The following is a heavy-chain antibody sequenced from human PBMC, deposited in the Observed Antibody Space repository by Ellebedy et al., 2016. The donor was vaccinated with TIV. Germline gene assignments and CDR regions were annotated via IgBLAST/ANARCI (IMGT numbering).Heavy chain of an antibody. CDR3: AKDPYGDYEAPALYYYYGMDV. J-gene: IGHJ6*02. D-gene: IGHD4-17*01. V-gene: IGHV3-23*01. CDR2: ISGSGGST. CDR1: GFTFSSYA. Sequence: GESLKISCAASGFTFSSYAMSWVRQAPGKGLEWVSAISGSGGSTYYADSVKGRFTISRDNSKNTLYLQMNSLRAEDTAVYYCAKDPYGDYEAPALYYYYGMDVWGQGTTVTVSS.